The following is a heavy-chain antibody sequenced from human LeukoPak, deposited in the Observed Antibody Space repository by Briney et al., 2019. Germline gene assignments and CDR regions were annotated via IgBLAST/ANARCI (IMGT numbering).Heavy chain of an antibody. J-gene: IGHJ2*01. V-gene: IGHV1-46*01. CDR3: ARDRGSKRVAYCGGDCYIGYFDL. Sequence: ASVKVSCKASGYTFSSYYMHWVRQAPGQGLEWMGIINPSGGSTSYAQKFQGRVTMTRDTSTSTVYMELSSLRSEDTAVYYCARDRGSKRVAYCGGDCYIGYFDLWGRGTLVTVSS. CDR2: INPSGGST. D-gene: IGHD2-21*02. CDR1: GYTFSSYY.